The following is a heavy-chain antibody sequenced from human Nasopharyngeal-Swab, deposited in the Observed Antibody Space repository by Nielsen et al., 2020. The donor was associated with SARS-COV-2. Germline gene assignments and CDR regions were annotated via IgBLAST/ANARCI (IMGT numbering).Heavy chain of an antibody. Sequence: GKSLKISCTASGFTFGDYAMNWFRQAQGKGLEWVTYIRNKDYGGTTEYAASVRGRFTISRDDSKNIAYLQMNSLTTEDTAVYYCTRDFPFSVDTATRGYMDVWGKGTTVTVSS. CDR2: IRNKDYGGTT. J-gene: IGHJ6*03. D-gene: IGHD5-18*01. CDR1: GFTFGDYA. V-gene: IGHV3-49*03. CDR3: TRDFPFSVDTATRGYMDV.